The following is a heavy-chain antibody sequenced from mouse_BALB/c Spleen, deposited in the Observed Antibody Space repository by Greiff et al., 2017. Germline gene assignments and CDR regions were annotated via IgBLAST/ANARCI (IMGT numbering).Heavy chain of an antibody. Sequence: EVMLVESGGGLVQPGGSLKLSCAASGFTFSSYGMSWVRQTPDKRLELVATINSNGGSTYYPDSVKGRFTISRDNAKNTLYLQMSSLKSEDTAMYCCARDQGDGYYYYAMDYWGQGTSVTVSS. CDR3: ARDQGDGYYYYAMDY. J-gene: IGHJ4*01. D-gene: IGHD2-3*01. CDR2: INSNGGST. CDR1: GFTFSSYG. V-gene: IGHV5-6-3*01.